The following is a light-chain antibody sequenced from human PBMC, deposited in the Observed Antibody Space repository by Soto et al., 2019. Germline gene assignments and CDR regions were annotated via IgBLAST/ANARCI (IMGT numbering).Light chain of an antibody. J-gene: IGKJ4*01. CDR1: RGIGDR. V-gene: IGKV3-15*01. CDR3: QQYNTWPHT. CDR2: DTS. Sequence: EVVMTQSPSTLSVSPGERVTLSFRASRGIGDRLAWYQHKPGKAPRLLIYDTSTRAPGVPARFSGSRSGSEFTLTITSLQSEDFAIYYCQQYNTWPHTFGRGTKVDI.